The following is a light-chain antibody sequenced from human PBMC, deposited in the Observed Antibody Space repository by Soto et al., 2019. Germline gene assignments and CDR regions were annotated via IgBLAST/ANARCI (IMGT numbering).Light chain of an antibody. CDR2: GAS. CDR1: QIVSSSY. CDR3: LQHNSFPLT. V-gene: IGKV3-20*01. Sequence: VLTQSPVTLSLSPWERSKLSFRASQIVSSSYLAWYQQKPGQAPRLLIYGASSRATGIPDRFSGSGSGTEFTLTISSLQPEDFATYYCLQHNSFPLTFGGGTKVDIK. J-gene: IGKJ4*01.